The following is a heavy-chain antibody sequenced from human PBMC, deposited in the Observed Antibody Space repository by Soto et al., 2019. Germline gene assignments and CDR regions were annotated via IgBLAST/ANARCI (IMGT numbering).Heavy chain of an antibody. D-gene: IGHD1-20*01. Sequence: QVQLEQSGAEVKKPGASVKISCKPSGNTFNSYGISWVRQAPGLGLEWMGWINDQNGFTNYAQKSQGRVTMTTDTSTTTAYMEVRSLRFDDTAVYYCALNWNAAPFEHWGRGTLVAVSS. CDR3: ALNWNAAPFEH. V-gene: IGHV1-18*04. CDR2: INDQNGFT. J-gene: IGHJ4*01. CDR1: GNTFNSYG.